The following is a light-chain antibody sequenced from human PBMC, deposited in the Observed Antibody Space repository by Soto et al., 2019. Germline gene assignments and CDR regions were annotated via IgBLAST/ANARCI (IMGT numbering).Light chain of an antibody. V-gene: IGLV2-14*01. CDR3: SSYTSSSTYV. J-gene: IGLJ1*01. CDR1: SSDVGGYNY. Sequence: QSALTQPASVSGSPGQSITLSCTGTSSDVGGYNYVSWYQQHPGKAPKLMIYDVSNRPSGVSNRFSGSKSGNTASLTISGLQAEDEDDYYCSSYTSSSTYVFGTGTKVTV. CDR2: DVS.